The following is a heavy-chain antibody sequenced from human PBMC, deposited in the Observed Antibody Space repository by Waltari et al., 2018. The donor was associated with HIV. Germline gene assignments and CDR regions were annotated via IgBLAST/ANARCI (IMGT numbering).Heavy chain of an antibody. V-gene: IGHV3-13*04. CDR1: GFTFSSYD. D-gene: IGHD6-19*01. CDR3: ARHPKIAVPGTDYGMDV. Sequence: GGGLVQPGGSLRLSFAASGFTFSSYDITWARQPQGKGLEWVSAIGTAGDTYYPGPVKGRFTISRESAKNSLYLQMNSLRAGDTAVYYCARHPKIAVPGTDYGMDVWGQGTTVTVSS. CDR2: IGTAGDT. J-gene: IGHJ6*02.